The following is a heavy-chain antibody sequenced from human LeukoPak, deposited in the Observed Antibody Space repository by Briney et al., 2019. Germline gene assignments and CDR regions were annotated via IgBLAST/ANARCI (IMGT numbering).Heavy chain of an antibody. CDR2: ISSSSSYI. CDR3: ARDSRGYSYSSCFDY. V-gene: IGHV3-21*01. D-gene: IGHD5-18*01. Sequence: PGGSLRLSCAASGFXFSSYSINWVRQAPGKGLEWVSSISSSSSYIYYAESVKGRFTIARDNAKNSLYLQMNSLRAEDTAVYYCARDSRGYSYSSCFDYWGQGTLVTVSS. CDR1: GFXFSSYS. J-gene: IGHJ4*02.